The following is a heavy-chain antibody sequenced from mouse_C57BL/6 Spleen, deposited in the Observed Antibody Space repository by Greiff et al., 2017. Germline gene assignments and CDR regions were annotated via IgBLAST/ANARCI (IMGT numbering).Heavy chain of an antibody. J-gene: IGHJ3*01. D-gene: IGHD4-1*01. CDR1: GYTFTDYY. Sequence: EVQLQQSGPVLVKPGASVKMSCKASGYTFTDYYMNWVKQSHGKSLEWIGVINPYNGGTSYNQKFKGKATLTVDKSSSTAYMELNSLTSEDSAVYYCARFTGTRAWFAYWGQVTLVTVSA. CDR3: ARFTGTRAWFAY. V-gene: IGHV1-19*01. CDR2: INPYNGGT.